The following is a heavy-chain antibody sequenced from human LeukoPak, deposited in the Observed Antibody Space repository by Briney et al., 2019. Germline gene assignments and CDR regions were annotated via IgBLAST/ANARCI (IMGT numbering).Heavy chain of an antibody. V-gene: IGHV4-34*01. Sequence: SETLSLTCAVYGGSFSGYYWSWIRQPPGKGLELIGEINHSGSTNYNPSLKSRVTISVDTSKNQFSLKLSSVTAADTAVYYCARATSYYDILTGYRELHNWGQGTMVTVSS. D-gene: IGHD3-9*01. CDR1: GGSFSGYY. CDR2: INHSGST. CDR3: ARATSYYDILTGYRELHN. J-gene: IGHJ3*01.